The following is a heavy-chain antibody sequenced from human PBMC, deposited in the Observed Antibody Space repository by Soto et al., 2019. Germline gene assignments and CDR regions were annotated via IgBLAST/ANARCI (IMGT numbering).Heavy chain of an antibody. V-gene: IGHV3-23*01. J-gene: IGHJ3*02. CDR2: ISGSGGST. CDR3: AKGMDSSGYYGEAFDI. CDR1: GFTFSSYA. D-gene: IGHD3-22*01. Sequence: EVQLLESGGGLVQPGGSLRLSCAASGFTFSSYAMSWVRQAPGKGLEWVSAISGSGGSTYYAESVKGRFTISRDNSKNTLYLQMNSLRAEDTAVYYCAKGMDSSGYYGEAFDIWGQGTMVTVSS.